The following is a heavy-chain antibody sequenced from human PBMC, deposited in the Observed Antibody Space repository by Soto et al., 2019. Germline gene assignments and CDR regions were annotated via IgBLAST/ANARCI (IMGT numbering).Heavy chain of an antibody. D-gene: IGHD3-22*01. J-gene: IGHJ6*02. CDR1: GFTFSSYG. CDR2: ISYDGSNK. V-gene: IGHV3-30*18. Sequence: GGSLRLSCAASGFTFSSYGMHWVRQAPGKGLEWVAVISYDGSNKYYADSVKGRFTISRDNSKNTLYLQMNSLRAEDTAVYYCAKDQIYQGYYDSRNVANYGMDVWGQGTTVTVSS. CDR3: AKDQIYQGYYDSRNVANYGMDV.